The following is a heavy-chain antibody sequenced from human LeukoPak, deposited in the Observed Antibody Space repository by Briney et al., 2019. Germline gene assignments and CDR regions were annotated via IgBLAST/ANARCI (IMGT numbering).Heavy chain of an antibody. D-gene: IGHD3-10*01. CDR2: ISYSGST. Sequence: SETLSLTCTVSAGSISNYYWSWIRQPPGKGLEWIGYISYSGSTNYNPSLKSRVTISVDTSKNQFSLKLSSVTAADTAVYYCARLWYGIDYWGQGTLVTVSS. J-gene: IGHJ4*02. CDR3: ARLWYGIDY. V-gene: IGHV4-59*08. CDR1: AGSISNYY.